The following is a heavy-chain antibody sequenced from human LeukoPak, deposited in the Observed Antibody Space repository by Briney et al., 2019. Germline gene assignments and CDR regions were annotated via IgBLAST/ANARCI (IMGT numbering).Heavy chain of an antibody. CDR2: IYYSGST. J-gene: IGHJ4*02. CDR3: ARVDYSSGYYLDY. CDR1: GGSISSGGYY. Sequence: SETLSLTCTVSGGSISSGGYYWSWIRQHPGKGLECIGYIYYSGSTYYNPSLKSRVTISVDTSKNQFSLKLSSVTAADTAVYYCARVDYSSGYYLDYWGQGTLVTVSS. D-gene: IGHD3-22*01. V-gene: IGHV4-31*03.